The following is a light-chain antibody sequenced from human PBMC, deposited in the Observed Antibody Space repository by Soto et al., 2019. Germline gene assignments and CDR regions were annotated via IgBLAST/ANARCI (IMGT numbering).Light chain of an antibody. J-gene: IGKJ5*01. CDR2: AAS. Sequence: DIQVTQSPPSLSASVGDRVTITCRASQSIGDYLNWYQCKPGKAPKLLVYAASTLHGGVPSRFSGSGSGTDFTLTISSQQPEDFATYYCQHTYSIPHTFGQGTRLDIK. CDR1: QSIGDY. CDR3: QHTYSIPHT. V-gene: IGKV1-39*01.